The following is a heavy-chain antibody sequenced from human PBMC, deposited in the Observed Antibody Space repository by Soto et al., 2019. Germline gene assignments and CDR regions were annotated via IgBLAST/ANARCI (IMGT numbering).Heavy chain of an antibody. V-gene: IGHV4-38-2*01. CDR2: ISYSAKT. D-gene: IGHD3-22*01. Sequence: SQTLSLTCGVSGYSITSGFYWGWVRQSPGKGLEWIGSISYSAKTFYNPSLASRLSIAVDTSKNQFSLRLTSVTAADTALYYCTRGAGAPWVRFDSWGQGTLVTVSS. CDR1: GYSITSGFY. CDR3: TRGAGAPWVRFDS. J-gene: IGHJ4*02.